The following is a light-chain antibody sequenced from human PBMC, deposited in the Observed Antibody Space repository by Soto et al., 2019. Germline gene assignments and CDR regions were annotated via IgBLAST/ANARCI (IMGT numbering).Light chain of an antibody. CDR1: QSVGNN. Sequence: EIVLTQSRDTLCVCPGERTALSGLASQSVGNNLAWYQQKPGQAPRLLIYGAYTRATGIPARFSGSGSGTDFSLTISSLQPEDFATYYCQQSYSTPFMFGQGTKVDI. V-gene: IGKV3-15*01. CDR2: GAY. J-gene: IGKJ1*01. CDR3: QQSYSTPFM.